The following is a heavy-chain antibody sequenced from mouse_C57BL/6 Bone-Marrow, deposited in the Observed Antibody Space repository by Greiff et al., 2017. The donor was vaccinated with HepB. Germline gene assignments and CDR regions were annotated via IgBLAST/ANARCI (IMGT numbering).Heavy chain of an antibody. CDR1: GYTFTSYG. V-gene: IGHV1-81*01. D-gene: IGHD1-1*02. Sequence: VKLVESGAELARPGASVKLSCKASGYTFTSYGISWVKQRTGQGLEWIGEIYPRSGNTYYNEKFKGKATLTADKSSSTAYMELRSLTSEDSAVYFCALYGEFDYWGQGTTLTVSS. CDR3: ALYGEFDY. J-gene: IGHJ2*01. CDR2: IYPRSGNT.